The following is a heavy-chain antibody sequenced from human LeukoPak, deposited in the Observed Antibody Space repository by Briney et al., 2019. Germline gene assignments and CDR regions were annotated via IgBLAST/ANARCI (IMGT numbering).Heavy chain of an antibody. CDR3: AREVVDGMATILHHLAWFDP. Sequence: SVKVSCKASGGTCSSYAISWVRQAPGQGLEWMGGIIPIFGTANYAQKFQGRVTITADESTSTAYMELSSLRSEDTAVYYCAREVVDGMATILHHLAWFDPWGQGTLVTVSS. D-gene: IGHD5-24*01. CDR1: GGTCSSYA. CDR2: IIPIFGTA. J-gene: IGHJ5*02. V-gene: IGHV1-69*01.